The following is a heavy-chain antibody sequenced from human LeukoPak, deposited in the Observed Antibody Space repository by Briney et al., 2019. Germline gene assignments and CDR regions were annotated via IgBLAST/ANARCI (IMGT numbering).Heavy chain of an antibody. CDR3: ARVGSLGYNWFDP. Sequence: ASVEVSCEASGGTFSSYAISWVRQAPGQGLEWMGGIIPIFGTANYAQKFQGRVTITTDESTSTAYMELSSLRSEDTAVYYCARVGSLGYNWFDPWGQGTLVTVSS. D-gene: IGHD1-26*01. V-gene: IGHV1-69*05. CDR1: GGTFSSYA. CDR2: IIPIFGTA. J-gene: IGHJ5*02.